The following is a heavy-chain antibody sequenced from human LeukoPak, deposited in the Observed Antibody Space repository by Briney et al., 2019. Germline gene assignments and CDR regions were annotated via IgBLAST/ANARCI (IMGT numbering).Heavy chain of an antibody. V-gene: IGHV3-74*01. CDR1: GFTFSSYW. CDR3: ARGKGTAMVDY. CDR2: INSDGSST. J-gene: IGHJ4*02. D-gene: IGHD5-18*01. Sequence: QAGGSLRLSCAASGFTFSSYWMHWVRQAPRKGLVWVSRINSDGSSTSYADSVKGRFTISRDNAKNTLYLQMNSLRAEDTAVYYCARGKGTAMVDYWGQGTLVTVSS.